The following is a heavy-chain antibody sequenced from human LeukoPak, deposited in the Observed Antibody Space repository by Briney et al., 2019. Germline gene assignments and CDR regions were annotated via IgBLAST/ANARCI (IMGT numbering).Heavy chain of an antibody. V-gene: IGHV3-21*01. CDR1: GFTFSSYS. Sequence: AGGSLRLSCAASGFTFSSYSMNWVRQAPGKGLEWVSSISSSSSYIYYADSVKGRFTTSRDNAKNSLYLQMNSLRAEDTAVYYCARGITMVRGWFDPWGQGTLVTVSS. J-gene: IGHJ5*02. CDR2: ISSSSSYI. CDR3: ARGITMVRGWFDP. D-gene: IGHD3-10*01.